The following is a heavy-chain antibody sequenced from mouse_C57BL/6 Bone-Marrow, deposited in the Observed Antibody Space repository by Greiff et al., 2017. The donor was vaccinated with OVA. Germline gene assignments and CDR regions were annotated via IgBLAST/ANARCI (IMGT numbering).Heavy chain of an antibody. D-gene: IGHD1-2*01. V-gene: IGHV1-4*01. Sequence: QVQLKESGAELARPGASVKMSCKASGYTFTSYTMHWVKQRPGQGLEWIGYINPSSGYTKYNQKFKDKATLTADKSSSTAYMQLSSLTSEDSAVYYCARRMGPLRDLYYFDYWGQGTTLTVSS. CDR1: GYTFTSYT. CDR2: INPSSGYT. CDR3: ARRMGPLRDLYYFDY. J-gene: IGHJ2*01.